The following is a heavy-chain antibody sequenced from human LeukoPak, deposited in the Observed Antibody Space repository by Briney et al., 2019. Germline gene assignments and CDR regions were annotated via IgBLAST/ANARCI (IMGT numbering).Heavy chain of an antibody. Sequence: SETLSLTCAVYGGSFSGYYWSWIRQPPGKGLEWIGEINHSGSTNYNPSLKSRVTISVDTSKNQFSLKLSSVTAADTAVYYCARTGSTVTTWVPIDYWGQGTLVTVSS. CDR3: ARTGSTVTTWVPIDY. V-gene: IGHV4-34*01. J-gene: IGHJ4*02. D-gene: IGHD4-17*01. CDR1: GGSFSGYY. CDR2: INHSGST.